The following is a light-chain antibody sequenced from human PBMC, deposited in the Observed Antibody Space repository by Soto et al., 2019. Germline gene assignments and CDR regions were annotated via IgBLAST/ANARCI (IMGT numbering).Light chain of an antibody. Sequence: EIVLTQSPGTLSLSPGERATLSCRARQSVSSSYLVCYQQKPGQAPRLLIYGASSRATGIPDRFSGSGSGTDFTLTISRLEPEEFAVYYCQQYGSSPLTFGGGTKVEIK. V-gene: IGKV3-20*01. CDR2: GAS. J-gene: IGKJ4*01. CDR3: QQYGSSPLT. CDR1: QSVSSSY.